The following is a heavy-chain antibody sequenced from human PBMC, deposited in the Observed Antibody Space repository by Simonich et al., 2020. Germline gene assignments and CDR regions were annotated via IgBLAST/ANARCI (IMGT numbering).Heavy chain of an antibody. CDR3: ARDGERYCGGDCYSYFDY. D-gene: IGHD2-21*02. J-gene: IGHJ4*02. CDR1: GFTFSSYA. V-gene: IGHV3-30*07. CDR2: ISNDGNNK. Sequence: QVQLVESGGGVVQPGRSLRLSCAASGFTFSSYAMHWVRQAPGKGLEWVAVISNDGNNKYYADSVKGRFTISRDNSKNTLYLQMNSLRAEDTAVYYCARDGERYCGGDCYSYFDYWGQGTLVTVSS.